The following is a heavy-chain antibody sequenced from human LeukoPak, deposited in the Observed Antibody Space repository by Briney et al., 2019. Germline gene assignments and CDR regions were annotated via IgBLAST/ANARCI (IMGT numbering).Heavy chain of an antibody. CDR1: GGTFSSYA. Sequence: GASVKVSCKASGGTFSSYAISWVPQAPGQGLEWMGRIIPILGIANYAQKFQGRVTITADKSTSTAYMELSSLRSEDTAVYYCARHIAVAGSGIDYWGQGTLVTVSS. J-gene: IGHJ4*02. CDR3: ARHIAVAGSGIDY. D-gene: IGHD6-19*01. V-gene: IGHV1-69*04. CDR2: IIPILGIA.